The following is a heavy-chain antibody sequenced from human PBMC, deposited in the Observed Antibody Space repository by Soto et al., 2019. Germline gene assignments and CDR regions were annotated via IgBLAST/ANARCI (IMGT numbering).Heavy chain of an antibody. J-gene: IGHJ4*02. CDR1: GDSISSYS. CDR3: ASQKLDVPAYFDY. CDR2: IHYNGNT. V-gene: IGHV4-59*08. Sequence: SETLSLTCTVSGDSISSYSWSWIRQPPGKGLEWIGNIHYNGNTKYSPSLKSRVTISVDTSKNHFSLKLTSVTTADTAVYFCASQKLDVPAYFDYWGQGALVTVSS.